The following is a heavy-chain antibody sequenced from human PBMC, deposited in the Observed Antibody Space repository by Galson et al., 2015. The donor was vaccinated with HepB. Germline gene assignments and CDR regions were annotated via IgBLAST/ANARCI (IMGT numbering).Heavy chain of an antibody. V-gene: IGHV3-30-3*01. CDR2: ISYDGSNK. D-gene: IGHD2-2*01. Sequence: SLRLSCAASGFTFSSYAMHWVRQAPGKGLEWVAVISYDGSNKYYADSVKGRFTISRDNSKNTLYLQMNSLRAEDTAVYYCARGYCSSTSCYDYYYYYGMDVWGQGTTVTVSS. CDR3: ARGYCSSTSCYDYYYYYGMDV. CDR1: GFTFSSYA. J-gene: IGHJ6*02.